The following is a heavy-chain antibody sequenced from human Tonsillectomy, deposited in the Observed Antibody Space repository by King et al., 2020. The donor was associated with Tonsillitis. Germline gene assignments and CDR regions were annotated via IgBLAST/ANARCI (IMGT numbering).Heavy chain of an antibody. Sequence: QLVQSGGGLVQPGGSLRLSCAASGFTFSRYWMSWVRQAPGKGLEWVANINQDGSRKWYVDSVRGRFIVSRDNAKNSLSSQMNGLRVEDTAVYFCARSGSGDYGAYWGYWGQGLLVAVSS. CDR1: GFTFSRYW. V-gene: IGHV3-7*03. J-gene: IGHJ4*02. CDR2: INQDGSRK. CDR3: ARSGSGDYGAYWGY. D-gene: IGHD4-17*01.